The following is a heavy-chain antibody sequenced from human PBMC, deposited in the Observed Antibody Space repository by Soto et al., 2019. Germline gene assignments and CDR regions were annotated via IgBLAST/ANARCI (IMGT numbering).Heavy chain of an antibody. CDR2: IWYDGSNQ. Sequence: QVQLVESGGGVVQPGRSLRLSCAASGFTFSSFGMHWVRQAPGKGLEWVAVIWYDGSNQYYAESVKGRFTISRDNSQNTLYLQMNSLGAEDTAVYYCGRDPSYIAAAGRSDYGGQGTLVTVSS. V-gene: IGHV3-33*01. CDR3: GRDPSYIAAAGRSDY. D-gene: IGHD6-13*01. CDR1: GFTFSSFG. J-gene: IGHJ4*02.